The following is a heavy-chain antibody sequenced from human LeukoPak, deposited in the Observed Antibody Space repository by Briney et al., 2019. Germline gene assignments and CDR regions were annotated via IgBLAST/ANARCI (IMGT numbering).Heavy chain of an antibody. CDR2: INHSGST. V-gene: IGHV4-34*01. CDR3: ARGLSGYCNSTSCRARGGWFDP. J-gene: IGHJ5*02. D-gene: IGHD2-2*03. CDR1: GGSFSGYY. Sequence: SETLSLTCAVYGGSFSGYYWSWIRQPPGKGLEWIGEINHSGSTNYNPSLKSRVTISVDTSKNQFSLKLSSVTAADTAVYYCARGLSGYCNSTSCRARGGWFDPWGQGTLVTVSS.